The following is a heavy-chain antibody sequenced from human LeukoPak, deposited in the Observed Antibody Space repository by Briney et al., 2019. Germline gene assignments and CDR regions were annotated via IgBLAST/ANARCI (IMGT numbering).Heavy chain of an antibody. J-gene: IGHJ4*02. CDR2: IFGSGGST. CDR3: AKTTTGYSSGRFPGWPVDY. CDR1: GFTFSSYA. V-gene: IGHV3-23*01. D-gene: IGHD6-19*01. Sequence: GGSLRLFCAASGFTFSSYALFWVRQASGKGLEWVSGIFGSGGSTHYADPVKGRFTISRDNSKNTVYLQMNSLRAEDTAVYYCAKTTTGYSSGRFPGWPVDYWGQGTLVTVSS.